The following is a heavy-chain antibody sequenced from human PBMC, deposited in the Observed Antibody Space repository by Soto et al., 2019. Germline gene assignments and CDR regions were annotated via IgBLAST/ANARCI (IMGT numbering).Heavy chain of an antibody. CDR2: FDPEDGET. CDR3: ARGYCISTSCYYFNYYFDY. J-gene: IGHJ4*02. D-gene: IGHD2-2*01. V-gene: IGHV1-24*01. Sequence: ASVKVSCKVSGYTLTELSMHWVRQAPGKGLEWMGGFDPEDGETIYAQKFQGRVTITADESTGTAYMELSSLRSEDTAVYYCARGYCISTSCYYFNYYFDYWGQGTLVTV. CDR1: GYTLTELS.